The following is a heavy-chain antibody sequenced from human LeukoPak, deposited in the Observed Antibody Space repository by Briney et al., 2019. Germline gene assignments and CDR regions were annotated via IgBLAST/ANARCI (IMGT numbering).Heavy chain of an antibody. D-gene: IGHD6-13*01. CDR2: INPSGGT. CDR1: GYTFSIYN. J-gene: IGHJ4*02. CDR3: AREGVAGTGLDY. Sequence: ASVKVSCKASGYTFSIYNMHWVRQAPGQGLEWMGIINPSGGTSYAQKLQGRITMTRDMSTVYMELSSLRSEDTAVYYCAREGVAGTGLDYWGQGTLVTVSS. V-gene: IGHV1-46*01.